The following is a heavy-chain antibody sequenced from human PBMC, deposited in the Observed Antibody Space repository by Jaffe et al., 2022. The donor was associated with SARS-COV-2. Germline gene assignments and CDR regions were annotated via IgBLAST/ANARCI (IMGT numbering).Heavy chain of an antibody. CDR3: ARGGYSSGWETPLDY. V-gene: IGHV3-33*01. D-gene: IGHD6-19*01. CDR1: GFTFSSYG. CDR2: IWYDGSNK. Sequence: QVQLVESGGGVVQPGRSLRLSCAASGFTFSSYGMHWVRQAPGKGLEWVAVIWYDGSNKYYADSVKGRFTISRDNSKNTLYLQMNSLRAEDTAVYYCARGGYSSGWETPLDYWGQGTLVTVSS. J-gene: IGHJ4*02.